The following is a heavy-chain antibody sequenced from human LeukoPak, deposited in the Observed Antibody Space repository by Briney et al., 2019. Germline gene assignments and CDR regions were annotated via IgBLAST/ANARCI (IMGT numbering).Heavy chain of an antibody. V-gene: IGHV4-59*01. CDR1: GGFISSYY. J-gene: IGHJ4*02. CDR3: ARADYGDYKFDY. Sequence: SETLSLTCTVSGGFISSYYWSWIRQPPGKGLEWIGYIYYSGSTSYNPSLKSRVTMSADTSKNQFSLRLSSVTAADTAVYYCARADYGDYKFDYWGQGTLVTVSS. CDR2: IYYSGST. D-gene: IGHD4-17*01.